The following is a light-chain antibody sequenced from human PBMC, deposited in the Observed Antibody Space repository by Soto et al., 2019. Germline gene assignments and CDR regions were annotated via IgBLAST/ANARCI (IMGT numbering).Light chain of an antibody. J-gene: IGLJ1*01. Sequence: QPVLTQPPSASGTPGQRVTISCSGSSSNIGSNYVYWYQQLPGTAPKLLIYRNNQRPSGVPDRFSGSKSGTSASLAISGLRSEDEADYYCAAWDDSLSGRWVFGTGTKLTV. CDR3: AAWDDSLSGRWV. CDR2: RNN. V-gene: IGLV1-47*01. CDR1: SSNIGSNY.